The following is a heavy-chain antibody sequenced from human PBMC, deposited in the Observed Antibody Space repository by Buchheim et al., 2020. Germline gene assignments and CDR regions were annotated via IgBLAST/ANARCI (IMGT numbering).Heavy chain of an antibody. CDR2: IYYSGST. Sequence: QVQLQESGPGLVKPSKTLSLTCAVSGGSISSGGYSWSWIRQPPGKGLEWIGYIYYSGSTYYNPSLKSRVTISVDTSKNQYSLKLSSVTAADTAVYYCARDRAGGVGGDVDTAMDEGYYYYYGMDVWGQGTT. J-gene: IGHJ6*02. CDR3: ARDRAGGVGGDVDTAMDEGYYYYYGMDV. V-gene: IGHV4-30-4*07. CDR1: GGSISSGGYS. D-gene: IGHD5-18*01.